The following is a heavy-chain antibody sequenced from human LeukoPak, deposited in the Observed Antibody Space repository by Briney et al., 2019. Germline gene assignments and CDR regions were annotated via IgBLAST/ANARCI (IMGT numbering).Heavy chain of an antibody. J-gene: IGHJ6*03. D-gene: IGHD5-18*01. Sequence: SETLSLTCTVSGGSISSSSYYWGWIRQPLGKGLEWIGSIYYSGSTYYNPSLKSRVTISVDTSKNQFSLKLSSVTAADTAVYYCARKRRGYSSPQGSHYYYYMDVWGKGTTVTVSS. CDR2: IYYSGST. CDR3: ARKRRGYSSPQGSHYYYYMDV. CDR1: GGSISSSSYY. V-gene: IGHV4-39*07.